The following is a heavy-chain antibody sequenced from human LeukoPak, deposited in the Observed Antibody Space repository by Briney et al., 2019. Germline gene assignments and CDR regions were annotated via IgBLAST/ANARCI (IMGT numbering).Heavy chain of an antibody. J-gene: IGHJ4*02. CDR1: GFTLSRYA. V-gene: IGHV3-23*01. CDR3: AKVMVGYCGGDCAVDY. D-gene: IGHD2-21*02. CDR2: ISGSGGST. Sequence: GGSLRLSCAASGFTLSRYAMNWVRQAPGKGLEWVSAISGSGGSTYYADSVKGRFTISRDNSKNTLYLQMNSLRAEDTAVYYCAKVMVGYCGGDCAVDYWGQGTLVTVSS.